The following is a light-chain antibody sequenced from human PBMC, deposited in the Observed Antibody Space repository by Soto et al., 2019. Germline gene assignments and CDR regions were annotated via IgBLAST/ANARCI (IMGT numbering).Light chain of an antibody. V-gene: IGKV1-39*01. J-gene: IGKJ2*02. Sequence: DIQMTQSPSSLSASVGDRVTITCRASQSISSYLNWYQQKPGKAPKLLIYAASRLQSGVPSRFSGSGSGTDFTLTISSLQPEDFATYYCQHSYSTPCTFGQGTKLEIK. CDR2: AAS. CDR1: QSISSY. CDR3: QHSYSTPCT.